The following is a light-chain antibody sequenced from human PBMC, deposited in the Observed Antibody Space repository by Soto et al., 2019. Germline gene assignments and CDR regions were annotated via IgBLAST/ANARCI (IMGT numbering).Light chain of an antibody. V-gene: IGKV3-15*01. CDR2: GAS. J-gene: IGKJ1*01. CDR3: QQYNNWPPWT. Sequence: EVVMTQSPATLSVSPGERVTLSCRASQSISSDLAWYQQKPGQAPRLLNYGASTRVTDIPARFSGSGSGTAFPLTISSLQSEDFAVYYCQQYNNWPPWTCGQGTKVEIK. CDR1: QSISSD.